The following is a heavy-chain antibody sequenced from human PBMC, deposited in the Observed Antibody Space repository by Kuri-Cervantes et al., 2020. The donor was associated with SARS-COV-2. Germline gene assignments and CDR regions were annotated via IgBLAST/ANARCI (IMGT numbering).Heavy chain of an antibody. V-gene: IGHV1-2*02. CDR2: INPNSGGT. Sequence: ASVKVSCKASGHTFTGYYMHWVRQAPGQGLEWMGWINPNSGGTNYAQKFQGRVTMTRDTSISTAYMELSRLRSDDTAVYYCARDRRIAAAGTWSKFDYWGQGTLVTVPS. CDR1: GHTFTGYY. D-gene: IGHD6-13*01. CDR3: ARDRRIAAAGTWSKFDY. J-gene: IGHJ4*02.